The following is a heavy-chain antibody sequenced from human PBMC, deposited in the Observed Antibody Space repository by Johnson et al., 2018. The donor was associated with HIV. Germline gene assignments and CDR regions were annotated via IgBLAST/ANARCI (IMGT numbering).Heavy chain of an antibody. CDR2: ITYDGRNK. CDR1: GFTFRSYD. D-gene: IGHD6-19*01. V-gene: IGHV3-33*08. CDR3: VRDQGSGWPTNAFDI. J-gene: IGHJ3*02. Sequence: QVQLVESGGGVMQPGKSLRLSCEASGFTFRSYDMHWVRQATGKGLAWVAVITYDGRNKYYTDSVKGRFIISRDNSKNMTNLQMNGLSDEDTADYYCVRDQGSGWPTNAFDIWGRGTRVTVSS.